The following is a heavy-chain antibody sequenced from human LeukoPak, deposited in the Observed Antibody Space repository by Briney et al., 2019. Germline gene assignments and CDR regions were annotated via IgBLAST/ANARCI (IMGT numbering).Heavy chain of an antibody. J-gene: IGHJ4*02. Sequence: GGSLRLSCAASGFTFSSYSMNWVRQAPGKGLEWVSYISSSSSTIYYADSVKGRFTISRDNAKNSLYLQMNSLRAEDTAVYYCARGTWIQLWTPYDYWGQGTLVTVSS. CDR2: ISSSSSTI. CDR3: ARGTWIQLWTPYDY. CDR1: GFTFSSYS. V-gene: IGHV3-48*01. D-gene: IGHD5-18*01.